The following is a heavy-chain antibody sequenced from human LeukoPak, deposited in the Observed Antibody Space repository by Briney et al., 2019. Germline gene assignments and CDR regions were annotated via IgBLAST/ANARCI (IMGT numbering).Heavy chain of an antibody. J-gene: IGHJ5*02. CDR1: GYTFTSYA. CDR3: ARVIEYSSGVNWFDP. V-gene: IGHV1-8*03. Sequence: GASVKVSCKASGYTFTSYAMNWVRQATGQGLEWMGWMNPNSGNTGYAQKFQGRVTITRNTSISTAYMELSSLRSEDTAVYYCARVIEYSSGVNWFDPWGQGTLVTVSS. CDR2: MNPNSGNT. D-gene: IGHD6-19*01.